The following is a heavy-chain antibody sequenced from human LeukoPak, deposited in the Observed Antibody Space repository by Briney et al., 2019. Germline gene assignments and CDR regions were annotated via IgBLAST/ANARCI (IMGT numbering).Heavy chain of an antibody. Sequence: GGSLRLSCAASGFTFSTYNMNWVRQAPGKGLAWVSSISSSSSYIYYADSVKGRFTISRDNAKNSLYLQMNSLRAEDTAVYYCARSSLAEWFDPWGQGTLVTVSS. J-gene: IGHJ5*02. CDR1: GFTFSTYN. CDR2: ISSSSSYI. D-gene: IGHD5-24*01. CDR3: ARSSLAEWFDP. V-gene: IGHV3-21*03.